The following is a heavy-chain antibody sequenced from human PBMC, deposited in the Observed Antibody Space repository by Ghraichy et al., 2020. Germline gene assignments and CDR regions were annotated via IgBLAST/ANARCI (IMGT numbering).Heavy chain of an antibody. J-gene: IGHJ5*02. CDR1: NASIMNYY. Sequence: SETLSLTCTVSNASIMNYYWSWIRQPPGKGLEWIGYIYSNGNANYNPSLRSRVTLSVDTSKNQFSLRLNSVTAADTAIYYCARLEGYYGLGNWFDPWGQGTLVTVSS. D-gene: IGHD3-10*01. CDR3: ARLEGYYGLGNWFDP. CDR2: IYSNGNA. V-gene: IGHV4-59*08.